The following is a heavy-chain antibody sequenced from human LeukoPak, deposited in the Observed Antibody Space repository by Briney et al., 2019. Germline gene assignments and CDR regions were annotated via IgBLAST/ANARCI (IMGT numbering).Heavy chain of an antibody. D-gene: IGHD4-17*01. CDR1: GFTFSSYW. J-gene: IGHJ6*03. V-gene: IGHV3-7*01. CDR2: IKQDGSEK. CDR3: ATLTTVTPYYYYYYYMDV. Sequence: QPGGSLRLSCAASGFTFSSYWMSWVRQAPGKGLEWVANIKQDGSEKYYVDSVKGRFTISRDNAKNSLYLQMYSLRAEDTAVYYCATLTTVTPYYYYYYYMDVWGKGTTVTVSS.